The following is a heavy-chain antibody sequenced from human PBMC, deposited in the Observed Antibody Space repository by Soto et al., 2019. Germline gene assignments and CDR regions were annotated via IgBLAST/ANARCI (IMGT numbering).Heavy chain of an antibody. V-gene: IGHV3-48*02. CDR2: ISSSSSTI. CDR3: ARGGTIAVTTIGDY. Sequence: GGSLRLSCAASGFTFSSYNMNWVRQAPGKGLDWLSYISSSSSTIYYADSVKGRFTISRDNAKNSLYLQMNSLRDDDTAMYYCARGGTIAVTTIGDYWGQGTLVTVSS. D-gene: IGHD5-12*01. CDR1: GFTFSSYN. J-gene: IGHJ4*01.